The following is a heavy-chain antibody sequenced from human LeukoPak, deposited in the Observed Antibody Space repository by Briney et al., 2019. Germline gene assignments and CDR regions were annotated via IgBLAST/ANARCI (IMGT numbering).Heavy chain of an antibody. CDR3: ARDPSSGYFNWYFDL. Sequence: PSETLSLTCTVSGGSIRSYHWSWIWQAAGKQLDWIGHVYASGSTNYNPSLKSRVTMSIDTSKNQFSLKLTSVTVADTAVYFCARDPSSGYFNWYFDLWGRGTLVTVSS. V-gene: IGHV4-4*07. CDR1: GGSIRSYH. D-gene: IGHD6-19*01. CDR2: VYASGST. J-gene: IGHJ2*01.